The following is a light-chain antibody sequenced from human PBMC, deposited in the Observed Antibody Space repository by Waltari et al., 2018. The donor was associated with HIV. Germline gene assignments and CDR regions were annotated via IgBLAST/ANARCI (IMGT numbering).Light chain of an antibody. CDR1: TGHVTSGHH. V-gene: IGLV7-46*01. CDR2: DAT. Sequence: QAVVTQEPSLTVSPGGPVTLTCGPSTGHVTSGHHPYWFQQRPGQAPRTLIYDATNKFSWTPARFSGSLLGGKAALTLSGAQPDDEADYYCLLSYSGARPWVFGGGTKLTVL. CDR3: LLSYSGARPWV. J-gene: IGLJ3*02.